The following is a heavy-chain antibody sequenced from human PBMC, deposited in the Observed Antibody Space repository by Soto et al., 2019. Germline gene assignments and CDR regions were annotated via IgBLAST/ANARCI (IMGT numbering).Heavy chain of an antibody. CDR3: ARDTAMVGERYFDY. CDR2: ISYDGSNK. CDR1: GFTFSSYA. V-gene: IGHV3-30-3*01. Sequence: PGGSLRLFCAASGFTFSSYAMHWVRQAPGKGLEWVAVISYDGSNKYYADSVKGRFTISRGNSKNTLYLQMNSLRAEDTAVYYCARDTAMVGERYFDYWGQGTLVTVSS. J-gene: IGHJ4*02. D-gene: IGHD5-18*01.